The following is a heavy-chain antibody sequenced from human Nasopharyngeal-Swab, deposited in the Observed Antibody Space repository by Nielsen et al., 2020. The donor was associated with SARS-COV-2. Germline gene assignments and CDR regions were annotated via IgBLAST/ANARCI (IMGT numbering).Heavy chain of an antibody. CDR3: ARVTWQLVGYYYYYGMDV. CDR1: GYTFTNYG. Sequence: ASVKVSCKASGYTFTNYGISWVRQAPGEGLEWMGWGSVYNGNTNYGQRVQGRVTMTTDTSTNTAYMELRSLRSDDTAVYYCARVTWQLVGYYYYYGMDVWGQGTTVTSP. J-gene: IGHJ6*02. V-gene: IGHV1-18*01. CDR2: GSVYNGNT. D-gene: IGHD1-26*01.